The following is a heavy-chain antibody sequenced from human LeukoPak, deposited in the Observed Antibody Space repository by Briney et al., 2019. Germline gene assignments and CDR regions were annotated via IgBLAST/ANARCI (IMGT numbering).Heavy chain of an antibody. D-gene: IGHD6-13*01. V-gene: IGHV4-4*09. CDR1: GGSISSYY. CDR2: IYTSGST. Sequence: SETLSLTCTVSGGSISSYYWSWIRQPPGKGLEWIGYIYTSGSTNYNPSLKSRVTISVDASKNQFSLKLSSVTAADTAVYYCARQPIAAVENWFDPWGQGTLVTVSS. CDR3: ARQPIAAVENWFDP. J-gene: IGHJ5*02.